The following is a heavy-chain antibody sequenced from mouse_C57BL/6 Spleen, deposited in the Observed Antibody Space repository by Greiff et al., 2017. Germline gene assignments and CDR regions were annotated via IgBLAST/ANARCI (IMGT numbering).Heavy chain of an antibody. V-gene: IGHV1-82*01. J-gene: IGHJ2*01. D-gene: IGHD1-1*01. CDR3: ARWDTTVVAPN. CDR2: IYPGDGDT. Sequence: QVQLQQSGPELVKPGASVKISCKASGYAFSSSWMNWVKQRPGKGLEWIGRIYPGDGDTNYNGKFKGKATLTADKSSSTAYMQLSSLTSEDSAVYFCARWDTTVVAPNWGQGTTLTVSS. CDR1: GYAFSSSW.